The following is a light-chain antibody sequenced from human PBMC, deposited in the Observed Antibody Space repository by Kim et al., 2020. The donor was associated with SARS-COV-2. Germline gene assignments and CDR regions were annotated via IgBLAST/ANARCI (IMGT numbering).Light chain of an antibody. V-gene: IGKV3-20*01. CDR2: GAS. Sequence: EIVLTQSPGTLSLSPGDTVTLSCRASQSVSSNYLAWYEQKPGQAPRLLIYGASSRATGIPDRFSGSGSGTDFTLTISRLEPEDFAMYYCQQYGTSPTFGQGTKVDIK. J-gene: IGKJ1*01. CDR3: QQYGTSPT. CDR1: QSVSSNY.